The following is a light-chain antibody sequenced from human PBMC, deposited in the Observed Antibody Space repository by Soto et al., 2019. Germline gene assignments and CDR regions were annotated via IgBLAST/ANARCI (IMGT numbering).Light chain of an antibody. CDR1: SSDVGAYDY. CDR2: EVS. CDR3: SSYTTTNTPWV. J-gene: IGLJ3*02. V-gene: IGLV2-14*01. Sequence: QSALTQPASVSGSPGQSITISCTGTSSDVGAYDYVSWYQQNPGKAPKLIISEVSDRPSGVSNRFSGSKSGNTASLTISGLQAEDEADYFCSSYTTTNTPWVFGGGTKGTVL.